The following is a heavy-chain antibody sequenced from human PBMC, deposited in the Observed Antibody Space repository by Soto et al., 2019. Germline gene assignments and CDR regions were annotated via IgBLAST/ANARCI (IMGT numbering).Heavy chain of an antibody. V-gene: IGHV3-23*01. Sequence: EVQLLESGGGLVQPGGSLRLSCAASGFTFGTYAMKWLRQAPVRGLECVSFISGSGRTTYYAESVKGRFTVSRDNSKSTMYLQMNSLRAEDTALYYCAKFRGPSYSYYYMDVWGKGTTVTVSS. CDR3: AKFRGPSYSYYYMDV. D-gene: IGHD3-16*01. J-gene: IGHJ6*03. CDR1: GFTFGTYA. CDR2: ISGSGRTT.